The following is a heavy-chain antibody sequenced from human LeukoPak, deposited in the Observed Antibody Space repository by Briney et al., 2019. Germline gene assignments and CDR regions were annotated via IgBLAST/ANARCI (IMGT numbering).Heavy chain of an antibody. CDR2: IYYSGST. V-gene: IGHV4-39*01. Sequence: SETLSLTCTVSGGSISSSSYYWGWIRQPPGKGLEWIGSIYYSGSTYYNPSLKSRVTISVDTSKNQFSLKLSSVTAADTAVYYCARLYCSSTSCQDYWGQGTLVTVSS. CDR1: GGSISSSSYY. D-gene: IGHD2-2*01. J-gene: IGHJ4*02. CDR3: ARLYCSSTSCQDY.